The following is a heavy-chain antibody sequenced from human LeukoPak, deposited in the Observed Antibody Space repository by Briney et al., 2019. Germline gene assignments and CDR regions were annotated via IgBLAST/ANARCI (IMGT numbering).Heavy chain of an antibody. Sequence: PSETLSLTCTVSGGSISSYYWSWIRQPPGKGLEWIGYIYYSGSTNYNPSLKSRVTISVDTSKNQFSLKLTSVTAADTAVYYCARNIQPDYWGRGTLVTVSS. CDR3: ARNIQPDY. J-gene: IGHJ4*02. CDR2: IYYSGST. CDR1: GGSISSYY. V-gene: IGHV4-59*01. D-gene: IGHD5-18*01.